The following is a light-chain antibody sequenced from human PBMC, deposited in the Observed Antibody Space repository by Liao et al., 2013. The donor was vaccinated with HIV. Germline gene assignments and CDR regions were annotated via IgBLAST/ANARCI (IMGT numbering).Light chain of an antibody. Sequence: SYVLTQPPSVSVAPGKTARITCGGNNIGSKSVHWYQQKPGQAPVLVIYYDSDRPSGIPERFSGSNSGNTATLTISGTQAMDEADYYCQAWDSSTEDVVFGGGTKLTVL. CDR1: NIGSKS. CDR3: QAWDSSTEDVV. V-gene: IGLV3-21*01. CDR2: YDS. J-gene: IGLJ2*01.